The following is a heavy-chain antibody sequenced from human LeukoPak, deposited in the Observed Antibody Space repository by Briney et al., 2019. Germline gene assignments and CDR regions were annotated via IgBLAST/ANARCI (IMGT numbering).Heavy chain of an antibody. V-gene: IGHV4-39*01. J-gene: IGHJ5*02. Sequence: SETLSLTCTVSGGSISSSSYYWGWIRQPPGKGLEWIGSIYYSGSTYYNPSLKSRVTISVDTSKNQFSLKLSSVTAADTAVYYCARRSITGTLGSWGQGTLVTVSS. D-gene: IGHD1-20*01. CDR2: IYYSGST. CDR3: ARRSITGTLGS. CDR1: GGSISSSSYY.